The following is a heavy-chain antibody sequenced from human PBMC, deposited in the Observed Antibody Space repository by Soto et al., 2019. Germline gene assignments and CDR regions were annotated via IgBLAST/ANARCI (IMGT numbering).Heavy chain of an antibody. Sequence: ETLSLTCYLPGSCVSSDSDYWGWIRQPRGKGLEWLGYIYYSGSINYNPALKSRVSISVDTSKNQYSLKQRSVTAADTAVYYCARGEGGGFGDVHASYWGPGTLVTVSS. D-gene: IGHD3-16*01. CDR1: GSCVSSDSDY. CDR2: IYYSGSI. J-gene: IGHJ4*02. CDR3: ARGEGGGFGDVHASY. V-gene: IGHV4-61*01.